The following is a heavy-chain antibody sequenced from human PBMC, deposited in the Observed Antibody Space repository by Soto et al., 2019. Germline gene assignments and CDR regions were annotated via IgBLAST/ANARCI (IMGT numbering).Heavy chain of an antibody. J-gene: IGHJ4*02. CDR3: AKEGITMIVVVISRPHYFDY. D-gene: IGHD3-22*01. CDR2: ISGSGGST. CDR1: GFTFSSYA. Sequence: PGGSLRLSCAASGFTFSSYAMSWVRQAPGKGLEWVSAISGSGGSTYYADSVKGRFTISRDNSKNTLYLQMNSLRAEDTAVYYCAKEGITMIVVVISRPHYFDYWGQGTLVTVSS. V-gene: IGHV3-23*01.